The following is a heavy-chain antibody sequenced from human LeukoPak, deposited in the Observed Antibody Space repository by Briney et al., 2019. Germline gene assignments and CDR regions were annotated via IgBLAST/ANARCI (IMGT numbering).Heavy chain of an antibody. CDR2: FSGGST. D-gene: IGHD2-8*01. V-gene: IGHV3-38-3*01. Sequence: QTGGSLRLSCAASGFIVSSNEMRWVRQAPGKGLEWVSSFSGGSTYYADSVKGRFTISRDNAKNSLYLQMNSLRAEDTAVYYCAGEVDCTNGVCYPDYWGQGTLVTVSS. CDR1: GFIVSSNE. CDR3: AGEVDCTNGVCYPDY. J-gene: IGHJ4*02.